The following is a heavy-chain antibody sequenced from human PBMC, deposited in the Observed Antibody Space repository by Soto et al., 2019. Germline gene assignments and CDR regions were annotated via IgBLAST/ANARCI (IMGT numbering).Heavy chain of an antibody. CDR3: AKDRFYYYDL. Sequence: GGSLRLSCAASGFTFSSYGMHWVRQAPGKGLEWVAVISYDGSNKYYADSVKGRFTISRDNSKNTLYLQMNSLRAEDTAVYYCAKDRFYYYDLWGQGTLVTVSS. D-gene: IGHD3-22*01. CDR2: ISYDGSNK. J-gene: IGHJ4*02. V-gene: IGHV3-30*18. CDR1: GFTFSSYG.